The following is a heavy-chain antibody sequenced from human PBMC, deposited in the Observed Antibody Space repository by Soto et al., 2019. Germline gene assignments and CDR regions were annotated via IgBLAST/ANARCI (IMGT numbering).Heavy chain of an antibody. J-gene: IGHJ4*02. D-gene: IGHD3-22*01. CDR3: ARDLTNYYENDY. CDR2: ISYDGSNK. V-gene: IGHV3-30*03. CDR1: GFTFSSYG. Sequence: PGGSLRLSCAASGFTFSSYGMHWVRQAPGKGLEWVAVISYDGSNKYYADSVKGRFTISRDNSKNTLYLQMNSLRAEDTAVYYCARDLTNYYENDYWGQGTLVTVSS.